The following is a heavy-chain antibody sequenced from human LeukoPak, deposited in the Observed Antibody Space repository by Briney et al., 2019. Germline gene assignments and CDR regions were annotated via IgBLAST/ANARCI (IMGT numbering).Heavy chain of an antibody. V-gene: IGHV3-33*01. J-gene: IGHJ1*01. Sequence: GGSLRLSCAASGFTFSSYGMHWVRQAPGKGLEWVAVIWYDGSNKYYADSVKGRFTISRDNSKNTLYLQLNSLRAEDTAVYYCATTLNIATPGHLWGQGTLVTVSS. CDR3: ATTLNIATPGHL. CDR1: GFTFSSYG. CDR2: IWYDGSNK. D-gene: IGHD6-13*01.